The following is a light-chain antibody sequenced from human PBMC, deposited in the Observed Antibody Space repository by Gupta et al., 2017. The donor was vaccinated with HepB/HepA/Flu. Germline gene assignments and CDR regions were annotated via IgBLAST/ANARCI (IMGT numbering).Light chain of an antibody. J-gene: IGLJ3*02. CDR1: SGINVTTYR. CDR3: RNCDRSGWV. Sequence: QAVMIQPSSLSAPPGASASPTCTLRSGINVTTYRIYWYQQKPGSPPQYLLTYIPDSNNQQGSGVPVRFSGSKDASGNDVFILSYGLQAEDDSYYSSRNCDRSGWVFGGGTKLTVL. CDR2: YIPDSNN. V-gene: IGLV5-45*02.